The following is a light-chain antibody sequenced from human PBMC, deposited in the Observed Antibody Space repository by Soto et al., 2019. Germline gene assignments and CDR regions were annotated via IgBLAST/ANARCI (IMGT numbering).Light chain of an antibody. Sequence: QPVLTQPPSVSGAPGQRVTISCTGSSSNIGAGYDVHWYQQIPGTAPKFVMYGNSNRPSGVPDRFSGSKSGTSASLAITGLQAEDEADYYCQSYDNTLSGYVFGTGTKVTVL. V-gene: IGLV1-40*01. CDR1: SSNIGAGYD. CDR2: GNS. J-gene: IGLJ1*01. CDR3: QSYDNTLSGYV.